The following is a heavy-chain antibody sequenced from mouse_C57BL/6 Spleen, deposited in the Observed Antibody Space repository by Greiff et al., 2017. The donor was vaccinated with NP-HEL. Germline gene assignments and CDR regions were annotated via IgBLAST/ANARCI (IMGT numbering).Heavy chain of an antibody. CDR3: ARRTAQAYYFDY. D-gene: IGHD3-2*02. CDR2: INPNNGGT. J-gene: IGHJ2*01. Sequence: VQLQQSGPELVKPGASVKISCKASGYTFTDYYMNWVKQSHGKSLEWIGDINPNNGGTSYNQKFKGKATLTVDKSSSTAYMELRSLTSEDSAVYYCARRTAQAYYFDYWGQGTTLTVSS. V-gene: IGHV1-26*01. CDR1: GYTFTDYY.